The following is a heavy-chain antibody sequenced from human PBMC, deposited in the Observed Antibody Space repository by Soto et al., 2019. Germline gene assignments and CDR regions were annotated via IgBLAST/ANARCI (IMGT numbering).Heavy chain of an antibody. J-gene: IGHJ4*02. CDR3: ATSPLISSGHSAPRF. V-gene: IGHV4-34*01. D-gene: IGHD3-22*01. Sequence: PSETLSLTCAVYGGSFSGYYWSWIRQPPGKGLEWIGEINHSGSTNYNPSLKSRVTISVDTSKNQFSLKLSSVTAADTAVYYCATSPLISSGHSAPRFWGQGTLVTVSS. CDR2: INHSGST. CDR1: GGSFSGYY.